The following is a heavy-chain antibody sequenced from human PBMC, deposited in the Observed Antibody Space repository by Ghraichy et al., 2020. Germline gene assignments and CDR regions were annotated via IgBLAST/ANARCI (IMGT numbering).Heavy chain of an antibody. D-gene: IGHD3-16*01. J-gene: IGHJ4*02. V-gene: IGHV4-34*01. Sequence: SETLSLTCAVYGGSFSGYYWSWIRQPPGKGLEWIGEINHSGSTDYNPSLKSRVTISVDTSKNQFSLKLSSVTAADTAVYYCARGNDYVWGDYWGQGTLVTVSS. CDR3: ARGNDYVWGDY. CDR1: GGSFSGYY. CDR2: INHSGST.